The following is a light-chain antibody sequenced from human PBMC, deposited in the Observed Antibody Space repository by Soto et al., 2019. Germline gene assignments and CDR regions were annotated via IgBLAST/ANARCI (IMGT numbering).Light chain of an antibody. CDR1: QSVSSSY. CDR3: QQYGSSFSFT. CDR2: GAS. Sequence: EIVLTQSPGALSLSPGERATLSCRSSQSVSSSYLGWYQQKPGQAPRLLIYGASGRATGIPDRFSGSGSGTYVTLTISRLEPEDFAVYYCQQYGSSFSFTSGPGTKVDIK. V-gene: IGKV3-20*01. J-gene: IGKJ3*01.